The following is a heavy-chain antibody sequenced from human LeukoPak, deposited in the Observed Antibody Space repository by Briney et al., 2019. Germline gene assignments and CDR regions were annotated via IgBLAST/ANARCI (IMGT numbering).Heavy chain of an antibody. D-gene: IGHD3-22*01. J-gene: IGHJ4*02. V-gene: IGHV4-34*01. Sequence: SETLSLTCAVNGGSFSDYYWSWIRQPPGKGLEWIGEINHSGNTNYNPPLKNRVTMSVDTSNNQFSLKLNSVTAADTAVYFCARMPKPRTFYYDTSGYNPHFDYWGQGTLVTVSS. CDR2: INHSGNT. CDR1: GGSFSDYY. CDR3: ARMPKPRTFYYDTSGYNPHFDY.